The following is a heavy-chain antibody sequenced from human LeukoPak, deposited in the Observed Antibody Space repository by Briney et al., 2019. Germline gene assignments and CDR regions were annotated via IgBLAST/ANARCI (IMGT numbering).Heavy chain of an antibody. CDR2: INHSGST. CDR1: GGSFSDYY. J-gene: IGHJ4*02. V-gene: IGHV4-34*01. Sequence: SETLSLTCAVYGGSFSDYYWNWIRQPPGKGLEWIGEINHSGSTNYNPSLESRVTISVDTSKNQFSLKLSSVTAADTAIYYCAKHYMGSSYNRALDYWGQGTLVTVSS. D-gene: IGHD3-10*01. CDR3: AKHYMGSSYNRALDY.